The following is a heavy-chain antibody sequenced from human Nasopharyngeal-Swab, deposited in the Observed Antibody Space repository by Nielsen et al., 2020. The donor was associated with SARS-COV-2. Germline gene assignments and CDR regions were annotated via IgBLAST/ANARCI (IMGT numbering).Heavy chain of an antibody. Sequence: GESLKISCAASGFIFSNYAMSWVRQAPGKGLEWVSSITSSGDRTSNADSAKGRFTISRDNSKNTLYLQMSSLRAEDTAIYYCATPGTRCSGDSCDMWVFDYWGQGTQVTVSS. CDR3: ATPGTRCSGDSCDMWVFDY. V-gene: IGHV3-23*01. D-gene: IGHD2-15*01. CDR1: GFIFSNYA. J-gene: IGHJ4*02. CDR2: ITSSGDRT.